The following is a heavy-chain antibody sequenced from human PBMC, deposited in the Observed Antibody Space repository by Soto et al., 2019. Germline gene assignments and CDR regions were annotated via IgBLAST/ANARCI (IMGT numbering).Heavy chain of an antibody. CDR2: ISSSSSTI. CDR3: ARDQIRDIVVVPAAPTYYYYMDV. V-gene: IGHV3-48*01. J-gene: IGHJ6*03. D-gene: IGHD2-2*01. Sequence: GGSLRLSCAASGFTFSSYSMNWVRQAPGKGLEWVSYISSSSSTIYYADSVKGQFTISRDNAKNSLYLQMNSLRAEDTAVYYCARDQIRDIVVVPAAPTYYYYMDVWGKGTTVTVSS. CDR1: GFTFSSYS.